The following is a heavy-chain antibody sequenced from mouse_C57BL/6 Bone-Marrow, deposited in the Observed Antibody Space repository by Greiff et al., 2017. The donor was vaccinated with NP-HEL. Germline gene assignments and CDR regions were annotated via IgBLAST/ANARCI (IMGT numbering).Heavy chain of an antibody. CDR2: IYPGGGYT. D-gene: IGHD1-1*01. CDR1: GYTFTNYW. J-gene: IGHJ1*03. Sequence: QVQLQQSGAELVRPGTSVKMSCKASGYTFTNYWIGWAKQRPGHGLEWIGDIYPGGGYTNYNEKFKGKATLTADKSSSTAYMQFSSLTSEDSAIYYCARWYYGSSWYFDVWGTGTTVTVSS. V-gene: IGHV1-63*01. CDR3: ARWYYGSSWYFDV.